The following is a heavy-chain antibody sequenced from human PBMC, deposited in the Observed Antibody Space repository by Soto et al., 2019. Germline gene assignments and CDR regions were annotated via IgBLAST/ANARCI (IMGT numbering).Heavy chain of an antibody. CDR1: GGPFSGYY. D-gene: IGHD5-12*01. V-gene: IGHV4-59*12. Sequence: PSETLSLTCAVYGGPFSGYYWSWIRQPPGKGLEWIGYIYYSGSTNYNPSLKSRVTISVDTSKNQFSLKLSSVTAADTAVYYCAGFPGRWLQFDWFDPWGQGTLVTVSS. J-gene: IGHJ5*02. CDR3: AGFPGRWLQFDWFDP. CDR2: IYYSGST.